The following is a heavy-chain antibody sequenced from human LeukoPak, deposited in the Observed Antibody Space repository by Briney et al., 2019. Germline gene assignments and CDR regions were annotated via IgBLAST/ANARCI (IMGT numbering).Heavy chain of an antibody. D-gene: IGHD6-6*01. V-gene: IGHV3-20*04. CDR1: GFTFDDYG. CDR3: ARDYSSSDYYYYYMDV. J-gene: IGHJ6*03. Sequence: PGGSLRLSCAASGFTFDDYGMSWVRQAPGKGLEWVSGINWNGGSTGYADSVKGRFTISRDNAKNSLYLQMNSLRAEDTALYYCARDYSSSDYYYYYMDVWGKGTTVTVSS. CDR2: INWNGGST.